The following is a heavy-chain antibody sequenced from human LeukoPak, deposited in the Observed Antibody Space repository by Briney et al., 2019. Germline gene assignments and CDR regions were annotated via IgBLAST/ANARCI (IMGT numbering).Heavy chain of an antibody. CDR2: ISSRSTYI. D-gene: IGHD4-17*01. Sequence: GGSLRLSCAASELTFSSYGMIWVRQAPGKGLEWVSAISSRSTYISYADSVKGRFTISRDNAKNSLYLQMNSLRAEDTAVYFCARGRTTGDNYFDYWGQGTLVTVSS. V-gene: IGHV3-21*01. CDR3: ARGRTTGDNYFDY. J-gene: IGHJ4*02. CDR1: ELTFSSYG.